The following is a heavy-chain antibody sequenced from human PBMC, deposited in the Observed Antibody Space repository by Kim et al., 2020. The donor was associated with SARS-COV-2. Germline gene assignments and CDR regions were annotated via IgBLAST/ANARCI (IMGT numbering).Heavy chain of an antibody. J-gene: IGHJ4*02. CDR3: ARRSSGWYTFDY. Sequence: YTPTLKRRVTISVDTSKNQFSLKLSSVTAADTAVYYCARRSSGWYTFDYWGQGTLVTVSS. V-gene: IGHV4-39*01. D-gene: IGHD6-19*01.